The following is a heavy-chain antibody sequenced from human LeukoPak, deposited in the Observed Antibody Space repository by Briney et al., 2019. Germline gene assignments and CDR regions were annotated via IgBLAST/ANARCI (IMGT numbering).Heavy chain of an antibody. CDR2: ISASGGTT. V-gene: IGHV3-23*01. CDR3: AKGYSSGWYPFDY. D-gene: IGHD6-19*01. CDR1: GFTFSSYA. Sequence: QPGGSLRLSCAASGFTFSSYAMSWVRQAPGKGLEWVSAISASGGTTYYADSVKGRFTMSRDNSKNTLYLQMNSLRAEDTAVYYCAKGYSSGWYPFDYWGQGTLVTVSS. J-gene: IGHJ4*02.